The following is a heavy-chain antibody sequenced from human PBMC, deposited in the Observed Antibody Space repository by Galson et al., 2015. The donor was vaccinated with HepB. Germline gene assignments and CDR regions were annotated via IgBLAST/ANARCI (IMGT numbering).Heavy chain of an antibody. CDR2: IRYDGSNK. J-gene: IGHJ4*02. D-gene: IGHD3-10*01. CDR1: GFTFSSYG. V-gene: IGHV3-30*02. CDR3: AKDGGDEYYYGSGADY. Sequence: SLRLSCAASGFTFSSYGMHWVRQAPGKGLEWVAFIRYDGSNKYYADSVKGRFTISRDNFKNTLYLQMNSLRAEDTAVYYCAKDGGDEYYYGSGADYWGQGTLVTVSS.